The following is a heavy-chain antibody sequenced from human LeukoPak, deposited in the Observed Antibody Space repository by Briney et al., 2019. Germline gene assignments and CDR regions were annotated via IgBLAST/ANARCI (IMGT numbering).Heavy chain of an antibody. D-gene: IGHD6-19*01. V-gene: IGHV1-46*01. Sequence: ASVKVSCKASGYTFTSYYMHWVRQAPGQGLEWMGIINPSGGSTNYAQKFQGRVTMTRDTSTSTVHMELNSLRSEDTAMYYCARDTDSSGWSGAFDIWGQGTMVTSLQ. J-gene: IGHJ3*02. CDR1: GYTFTSYY. CDR2: INPSGGST. CDR3: ARDTDSSGWSGAFDI.